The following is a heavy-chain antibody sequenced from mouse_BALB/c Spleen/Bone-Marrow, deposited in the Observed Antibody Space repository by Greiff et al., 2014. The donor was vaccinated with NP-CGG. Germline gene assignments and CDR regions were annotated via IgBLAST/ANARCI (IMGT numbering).Heavy chain of an antibody. CDR2: IDPANGNT. J-gene: IGHJ2*01. Sequence: VQLKESGAELVKPGASVKLSCTASGFNIKDTYMHWVKQRPEQGLEWIGRIDPANGNTKYDPKFQGKVTITADTSSNTAYLQLSSLTSEDTAVYYCARYYYGSSYFDYWGQGTTLTVSS. CDR3: ARYYYGSSYFDY. D-gene: IGHD1-1*01. CDR1: GFNIKDTY. V-gene: IGHV14-3*02.